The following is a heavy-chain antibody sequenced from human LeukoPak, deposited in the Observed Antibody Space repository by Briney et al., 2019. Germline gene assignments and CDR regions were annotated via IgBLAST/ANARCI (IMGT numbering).Heavy chain of an antibody. D-gene: IGHD3-22*01. CDR2: IYYSGST. CDR3: ARDGHDKGTGYFQH. CDR1: GGSISSGDYY. V-gene: IGHV4-31*03. J-gene: IGHJ1*01. Sequence: PSQTLSLTCTVSGGSISSGDYYWSWVRQHPGQGLEWIGSIYYSGSTYYNPSLKSRVTISVDTSKNQFSLKLSSVTAADTAVYYCARDGHDKGTGYFQHWGQGTLVTVSS.